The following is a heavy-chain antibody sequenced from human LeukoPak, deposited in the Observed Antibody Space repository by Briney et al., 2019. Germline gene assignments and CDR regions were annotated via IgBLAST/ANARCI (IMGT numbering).Heavy chain of an antibody. CDR1: GYTFTGYY. CDR3: ARPVYYCSGGSCYTSYFDY. J-gene: IGHJ4*02. D-gene: IGHD2-15*01. V-gene: IGHV1-2*02. CDR2: INPNSGGT. Sequence: GASVKVSCKASGYTFTGYYMHWVRQAPGQGLERMGWINPNSGGTNYAQKFQGRVTMTRDTSISTAYMELSRLRSDDTAVYYCARPVYYCSGGSCYTSYFDYWGQGTLVTVSS.